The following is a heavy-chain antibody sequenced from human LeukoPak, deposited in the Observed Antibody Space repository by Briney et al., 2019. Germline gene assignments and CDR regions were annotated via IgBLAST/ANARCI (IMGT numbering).Heavy chain of an antibody. CDR3: ARGPSYYYDSSGYFDY. CDR1: GYTFTSYG. CDR2: INAGNGNT. D-gene: IGHD3-22*01. V-gene: IGHV1-3*01. Sequence: ASVKVSCKASGYTFTSYGISWVRQAPGQGLEWMGWINAGNGNTKYSQKFQGRVTITRDTSASTAYMELSSLRSEDTAVYYCARGPSYYYDSSGYFDYWGQGTLVTVSS. J-gene: IGHJ4*02.